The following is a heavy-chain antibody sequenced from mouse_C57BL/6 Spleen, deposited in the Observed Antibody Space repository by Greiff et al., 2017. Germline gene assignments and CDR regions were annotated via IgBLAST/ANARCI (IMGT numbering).Heavy chain of an antibody. Sequence: QVQLQQPGAELVMPGASVKLSCKASGYTFTSYWMHWVKQRPGQGLEWIGEIDPSDSYTNYNQKLQGKSTLTVDKSSSTAYMKLSSLASEDSAVYYCARKGTGVMDYWGQGTSVTVSS. CDR1: GYTFTSYW. V-gene: IGHV1-69*01. D-gene: IGHD3-3*01. J-gene: IGHJ4*01. CDR3: ARKGTGVMDY. CDR2: IDPSDSYT.